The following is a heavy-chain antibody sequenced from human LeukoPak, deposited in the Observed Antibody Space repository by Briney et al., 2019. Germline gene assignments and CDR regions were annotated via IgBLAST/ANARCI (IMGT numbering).Heavy chain of an antibody. CDR1: GFTFSGSA. CDR2: IRSKVNSYAT. Sequence: GGSLRLSCAASGFTFSGSAMHWVRQASGKGLEWVGRIRSKVNSYATAYAASVKGRFTISRDDSKNTAYLQMNSLKTEDTAVYYCTGDSGYSSGWSRYYYYYMDVWGKGTTVTISS. D-gene: IGHD6-19*01. J-gene: IGHJ6*03. CDR3: TGDSGYSSGWSRYYYYYMDV. V-gene: IGHV3-73*01.